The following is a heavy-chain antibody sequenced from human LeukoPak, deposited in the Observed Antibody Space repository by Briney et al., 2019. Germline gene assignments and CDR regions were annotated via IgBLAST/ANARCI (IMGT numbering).Heavy chain of an antibody. J-gene: IGHJ3*02. D-gene: IGHD6-6*01. Sequence: GASVKVSCKASGYTFTSYGISWVRQAPGQGLEWMGWISAYNGNTNCAQKLQGRVTMTTDTSTSTAYMELRSLRSDDTAVYYCASLIEYSSSRVRTDDAFDIWGQGTMVTVSS. CDR2: ISAYNGNT. CDR1: GYTFTSYG. V-gene: IGHV1-18*01. CDR3: ASLIEYSSSRVRTDDAFDI.